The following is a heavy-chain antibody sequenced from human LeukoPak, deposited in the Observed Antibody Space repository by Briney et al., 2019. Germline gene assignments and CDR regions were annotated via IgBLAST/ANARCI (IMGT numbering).Heavy chain of an antibody. D-gene: IGHD3-10*01. CDR3: ARQDYASGSYYSVTFDY. J-gene: IGHJ4*02. CDR1: GYGFTNYW. CDR2: IDPSDSYT. Sequence: GESLKISCKGAGYGFTNYWISWLRQLPGKGLEWMGRIDPSDSYTNYSPSFQGHVTISVDKSISTAYLQWSSLKASDTAMYYCARQDYASGSYYSVTFDYWGQGTLVTVSS. V-gene: IGHV5-10-1*01.